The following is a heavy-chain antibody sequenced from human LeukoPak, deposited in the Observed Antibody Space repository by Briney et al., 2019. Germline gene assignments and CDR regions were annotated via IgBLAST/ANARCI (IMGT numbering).Heavy chain of an antibody. J-gene: IGHJ4*02. Sequence: SETLSLTCTVSGGSISSRSYYWGWIRQPPGKELEWIGYIYYSGTTNYNPSLKSRVTISVDTSRNQFSLKLSSVTAADTAVYYCARKTTGTMSPYFDYWGQGTLVTVSS. D-gene: IGHD1-1*01. CDR2: IYYSGTT. CDR1: GGSISSRSYY. V-gene: IGHV4-61*05. CDR3: ARKTTGTMSPYFDY.